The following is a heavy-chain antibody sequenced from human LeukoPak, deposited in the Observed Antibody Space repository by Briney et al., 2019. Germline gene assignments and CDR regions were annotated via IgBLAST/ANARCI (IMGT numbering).Heavy chain of an antibody. CDR3: ARHRKSARNYLYYYMDV. J-gene: IGHJ6*03. CDR2: VYFDGDT. CDR1: GGSFSGYY. D-gene: IGHD6-6*01. Sequence: SETLSLTCAVYGGSFSGYYWSWIRQPPGKGLEWIGSVYFDGDTSYSPSLKSRVIISVDTSKNQFSLNLTSVTAADTALYYCARHRKSARNYLYYYMDVRGKGTTVTVSS. V-gene: IGHV4-34*01.